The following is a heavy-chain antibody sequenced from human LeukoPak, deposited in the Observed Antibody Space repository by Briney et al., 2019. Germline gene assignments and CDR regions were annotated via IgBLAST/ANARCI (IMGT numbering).Heavy chain of an antibody. Sequence: SETLSLTCAVYGGSFSGYYWSWIRQPPGKGLEWIGEINHSGSTNYNPSLKSRVTISVDTSKNQFSLKLSSVTAEDTAVYYCARMDCGGDCYIKDYWGQGTLVTVSS. J-gene: IGHJ4*02. CDR2: INHSGST. CDR1: GGSFSGYY. D-gene: IGHD2-21*02. CDR3: ARMDCGGDCYIKDY. V-gene: IGHV4-34*01.